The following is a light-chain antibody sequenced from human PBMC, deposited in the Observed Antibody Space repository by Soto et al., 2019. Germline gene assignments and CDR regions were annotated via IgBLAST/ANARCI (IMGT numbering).Light chain of an antibody. V-gene: IGKV3-20*01. Sequence: EIVLTQSPCALSLSPWDRATLSCRASQSVSSSFLAWYQQKPGQAPRLLIYGTSSRATGIPDRFSGSGSGTDFTLTIRGLEPEDFGVYSCQQYCSSPTFCGGPKVDIK. J-gene: IGKJ4*01. CDR1: QSVSSSF. CDR2: GTS. CDR3: QQYCSSPT.